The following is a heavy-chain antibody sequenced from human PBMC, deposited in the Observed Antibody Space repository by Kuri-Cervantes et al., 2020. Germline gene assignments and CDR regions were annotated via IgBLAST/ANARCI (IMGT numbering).Heavy chain of an antibody. Sequence: GESLKISCAASGFTFSSYGMHWVRQAPGKGLEWVAVIWYDGSNKDYADSVKVRFTISRDNSKNTLYLKMHSLRDEDTAVYYCARGYDFWSGYWVGMDVWGQGTPVTVSS. J-gene: IGHJ6*02. CDR2: IWYDGSNK. CDR1: GFTFSSYG. V-gene: IGHV3-33*08. D-gene: IGHD3-3*01. CDR3: ARGYDFWSGYWVGMDV.